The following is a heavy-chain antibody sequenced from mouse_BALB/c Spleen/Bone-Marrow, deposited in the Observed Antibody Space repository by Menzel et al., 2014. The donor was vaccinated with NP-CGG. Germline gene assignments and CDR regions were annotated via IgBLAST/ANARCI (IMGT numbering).Heavy chain of an antibody. CDR1: GYTFTSFY. CDR3: TRRSLLSDYYARDD. Sequence: QVQLKESGAELVKPGASVKLSCKASGYTFTSFYMYWVKQRPGQGLEWIGDINPSNGGTNFNEKFRKKATLTVDTSSSTAYMEFSCLTSEDSAVYYCTRRSLLSDYYARDDWGQGTSGTVSS. V-gene: IGHV1S81*02. D-gene: IGHD6-1*01. J-gene: IGHJ4*01. CDR2: INPSNGGT.